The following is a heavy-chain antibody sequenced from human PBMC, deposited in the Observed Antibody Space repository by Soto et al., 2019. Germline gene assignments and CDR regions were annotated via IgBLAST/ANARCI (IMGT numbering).Heavy chain of an antibody. Sequence: QVQLQQSGAVLLKPSETLSLTCAVYGESFSGYIWTWIRQTPGKGLQWIGQINHSGSASYNPSLKSRVTISLHTSNMQFSLELSSVTAADTAVYYCARGLITGSHYSGGWYYFDSWCQGTQVSVYS. CDR2: INHSGSA. J-gene: IGHJ4*02. V-gene: IGHV4-34*01. CDR1: GESFSGYI. CDR3: ARGLITGSHYSGGWYYFDS. D-gene: IGHD6-19*01.